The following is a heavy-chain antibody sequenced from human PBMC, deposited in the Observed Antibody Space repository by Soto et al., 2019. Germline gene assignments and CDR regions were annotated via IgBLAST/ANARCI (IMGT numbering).Heavy chain of an antibody. CDR2: IIPIFGTA. J-gene: IGHJ6*02. Sequence: QVQLVQSGAEVKKPGSSVKVSCKASGGTFSSYAISWVRQAPGQGLEWMGGIIPIFGTANYAQKFQGRVTITADKSTSTAYMELSSLRSEDTAVYYCARGLHYDILTGPPHYGMDVWGQGTTVTGSS. CDR1: GGTFSSYA. V-gene: IGHV1-69*06. CDR3: ARGLHYDILTGPPHYGMDV. D-gene: IGHD3-9*01.